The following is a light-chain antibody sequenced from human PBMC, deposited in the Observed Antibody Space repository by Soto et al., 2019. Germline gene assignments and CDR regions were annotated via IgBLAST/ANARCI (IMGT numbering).Light chain of an antibody. CDR1: QTISSW. J-gene: IGKJ1*01. CDR3: QQYETFSGT. V-gene: IGKV1-5*01. CDR2: DAS. Sequence: IKMTQSPSTLSGNIGYRVTITCRASQTISSWLAWYQQKPGEAPKLLIYDASALPRGVPSRFSGSGSGTKFTLTIASLQPDDFATYYCQQYETFSGTFGPGSMVDVK.